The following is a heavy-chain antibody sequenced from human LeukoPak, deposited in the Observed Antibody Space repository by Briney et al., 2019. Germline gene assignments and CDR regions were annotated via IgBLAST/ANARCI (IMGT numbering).Heavy chain of an antibody. CDR3: ALGTVTTGWFAP. CDR2: IYYSGST. Sequence: TSETLSLTCTVSGRSITSYYWSWIRQPPGKGLEWIGYIYYSGSTNYNPSLKSRVTISVDTSRNQFSLKLSSVTAADTAVYYCALGTVTTGWFAPWGQGTLVTVSS. D-gene: IGHD4-17*01. CDR1: GRSITSYY. V-gene: IGHV4-59*01. J-gene: IGHJ5*02.